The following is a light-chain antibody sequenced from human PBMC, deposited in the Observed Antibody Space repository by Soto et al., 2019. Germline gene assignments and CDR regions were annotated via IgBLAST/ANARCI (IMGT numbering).Light chain of an antibody. V-gene: IGKV1-5*03. CDR1: QTISSW. CDR2: KAS. J-gene: IGKJ4*01. Sequence: DIQMTQSPSTLSGSVGDRVTITCRASQTISSWLAWYQHKPGKAXKLLIYKASTLKSGVPSRFSGSGSGTEFTLTISSLQPDDFANYYCQQYNSYSQLTFGGGTKVDIK. CDR3: QQYNSYSQLT.